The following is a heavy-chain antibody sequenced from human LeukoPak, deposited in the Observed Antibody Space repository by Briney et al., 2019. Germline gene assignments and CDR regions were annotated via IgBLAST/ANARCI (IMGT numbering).Heavy chain of an antibody. CDR2: IVVGSGNT. J-gene: IGHJ3*02. CDR1: GFTFTSSA. D-gene: IGHD3-22*01. Sequence: GTSVKVSCKASGFTFTSSAMQWVRQARGQRLEWIGWIVVGSGNTNYAQKFQERVTITRDMSTSTAYMELSSLRSEDTAVYCCAAGYYDSSGYYPHAFDIWGQGTMVTVSS. CDR3: AAGYYDSSGYYPHAFDI. V-gene: IGHV1-58*02.